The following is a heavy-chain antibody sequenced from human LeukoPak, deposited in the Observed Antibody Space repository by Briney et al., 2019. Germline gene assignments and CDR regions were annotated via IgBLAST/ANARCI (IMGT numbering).Heavy chain of an antibody. J-gene: IGHJ6*02. CDR3: ARSYYYYGMDV. V-gene: IGHV3-53*01. CDR1: GFTVSSNY. Sequence: GGSLRLSCAASGFTVSSNYMSWVRQAPGKGLEWVSVIYSGGSTHYADSVKGRFTISRDNSKNTLYLQMNSLRAEDTAVCYCARSYYYYGMDVWGQGTTVTVSS. CDR2: IYSGGST.